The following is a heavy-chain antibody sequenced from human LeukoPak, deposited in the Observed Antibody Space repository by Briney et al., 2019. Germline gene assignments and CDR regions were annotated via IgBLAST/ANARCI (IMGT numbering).Heavy chain of an antibody. CDR1: GYTFTSYG. D-gene: IGHD2-15*01. CDR3: ARATLGYCSGGSCYGTFDY. Sequence: GASVKVSCKASGYTFTSYGISWVRQAPGQGLEWMGRIIPIFGTANYAQKFQGRVTITTDESTSTAYMELSSLRSEDTAVYYCARATLGYCSGGSCYGTFDYWGQGTLVTVSS. V-gene: IGHV1-69*05. CDR2: IIPIFGTA. J-gene: IGHJ4*02.